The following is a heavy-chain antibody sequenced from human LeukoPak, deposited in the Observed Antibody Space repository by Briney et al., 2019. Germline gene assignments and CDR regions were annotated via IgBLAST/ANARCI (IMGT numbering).Heavy chain of an antibody. CDR3: ARYPHYCSSTSCYTPHYYYYGMDV. V-gene: IGHV1-18*01. D-gene: IGHD2-2*01. CDR2: ISGYNGNT. J-gene: IGHJ6*02. Sequence: ASVKVSCKASGYTFTSYGISWVRQAPGQGLEWMGWISGYNGNTNYVQKLQGRVTLTTDTSTSTAYMELRSLRSEDTAVYYCARYPHYCSSTSCYTPHYYYYGMDVWGQGTTVIVSS. CDR1: GYTFTSYG.